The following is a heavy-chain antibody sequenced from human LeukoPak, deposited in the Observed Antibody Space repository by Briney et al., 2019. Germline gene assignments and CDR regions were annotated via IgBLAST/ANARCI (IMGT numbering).Heavy chain of an antibody. J-gene: IGHJ3*02. D-gene: IGHD6-13*01. CDR1: GGSISSYC. V-gene: IGHV4-4*07. Sequence: SETLSLTCTVSGGSISSYCWSWIRQPAGKGLEWIGRIYTSGSTNYNPSLKSRVTMSVDTSKNQFSLKLSSVTAADTAVYYCARDRGIAAAGTDDAFDIWGQGTMVTVSS. CDR2: IYTSGST. CDR3: ARDRGIAAAGTDDAFDI.